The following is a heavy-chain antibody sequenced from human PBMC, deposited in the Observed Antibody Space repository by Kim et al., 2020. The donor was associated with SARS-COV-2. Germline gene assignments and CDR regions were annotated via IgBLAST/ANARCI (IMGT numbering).Heavy chain of an antibody. Sequence: GGSLRLSCAASGFTFSDYYMSWIRQAPGKGLEWVSYISSSGSTIYYADSVKGRFTISRDNAKNSLYLQMNSLRAEDTAVYYCARDPATLNYDILTGYEFEPWGQGTLVTVSS. CDR3: ARDPATLNYDILTGYEFEP. D-gene: IGHD3-9*01. CDR2: ISSSGSTI. V-gene: IGHV3-11*01. J-gene: IGHJ5*02. CDR1: GFTFSDYY.